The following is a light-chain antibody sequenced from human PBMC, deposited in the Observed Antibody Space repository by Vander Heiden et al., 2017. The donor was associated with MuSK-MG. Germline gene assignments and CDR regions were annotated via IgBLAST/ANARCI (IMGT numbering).Light chain of an antibody. Sequence: DIQMTQSPSSLSASVGDRVTITCRASQSISSYLNWYQQKPGKAPKLLIYAASSLQSGVPSRFSGSGSGTDFTLTISSLQPEDFATYYCQQGDRTPRFGQGTKVEIK. CDR2: AAS. V-gene: IGKV1-39*01. J-gene: IGKJ1*01. CDR1: QSISSY. CDR3: QQGDRTPR.